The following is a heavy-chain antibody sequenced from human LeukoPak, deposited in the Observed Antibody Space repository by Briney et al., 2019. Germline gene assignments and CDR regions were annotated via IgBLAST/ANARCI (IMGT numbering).Heavy chain of an antibody. V-gene: IGHV4-39*07. CDR1: GGSISSSSYY. D-gene: IGHD3-10*01. Sequence: SETLSLTCTVSGGSISSSSYYWGWIRQPPGKGLEWIGSIYYSGSTYYNPSLKSRVTISVDTSKNQFSLKLSSVTAADTAAYYCARARGWFGEYGGYYYYMDVWGKGTTVTISS. CDR2: IYYSGST. CDR3: ARARGWFGEYGGYYYYMDV. J-gene: IGHJ6*03.